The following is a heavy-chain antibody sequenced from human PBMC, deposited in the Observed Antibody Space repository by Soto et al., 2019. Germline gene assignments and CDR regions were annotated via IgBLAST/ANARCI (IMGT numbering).Heavy chain of an antibody. V-gene: IGHV4-31*03. D-gene: IGHD1-20*01. CDR1: GGSINSGNWY. Sequence: QVQLQESGPGLVKPSQTLSLTCTVSGGSINSGNWYWNWIRQHPGKALEWIGYISYSGSIYYNPSLRSRSNISGDTSKNQFSLKLSSVTAADTAVYFCARAKITPGYYYSGMDVWGQGTTVTVSS. J-gene: IGHJ6*02. CDR3: ARAKITPGYYYSGMDV. CDR2: ISYSGSI.